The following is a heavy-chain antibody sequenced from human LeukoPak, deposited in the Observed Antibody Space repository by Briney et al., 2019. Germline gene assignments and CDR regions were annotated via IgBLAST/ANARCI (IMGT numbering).Heavy chain of an antibody. V-gene: IGHV3-74*01. CDR3: ASHYRLGDYEAFDI. CDR1: GFTFSSYW. Sequence: GGSLRLSCAASGFTFSSYWMHWVRQAPGKGLVWVSRINSDGSSTSYADSVKGRFTISRDNAKNTLYLQMNSLRAEDTAVCYCASHYRLGDYEAFDIWGQGTMVTVSS. J-gene: IGHJ3*02. CDR2: INSDGSST. D-gene: IGHD4-17*01.